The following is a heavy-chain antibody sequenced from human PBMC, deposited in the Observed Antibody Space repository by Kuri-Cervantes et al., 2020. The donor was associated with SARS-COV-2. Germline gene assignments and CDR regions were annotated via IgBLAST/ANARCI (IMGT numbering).Heavy chain of an antibody. Sequence: SVKVSCKASGGTFSSYAISWVRQAPGQGLEWMGGIIPIFGTANYAQKFQGRVTITADESTSTAYMELSSPRSEDTAVYYCARVPREICSSTSCYQGLWGQGTLVTVSS. CDR2: IIPIFGTA. CDR3: ARVPREICSSTSCYQGL. D-gene: IGHD2-2*01. V-gene: IGHV1-69*13. J-gene: IGHJ4*02. CDR1: GGTFSSYA.